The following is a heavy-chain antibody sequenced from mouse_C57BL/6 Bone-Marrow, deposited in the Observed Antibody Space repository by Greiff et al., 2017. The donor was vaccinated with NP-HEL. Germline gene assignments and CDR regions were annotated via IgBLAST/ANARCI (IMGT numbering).Heavy chain of an antibody. CDR2: ISSGGSYT. J-gene: IGHJ3*01. CDR1: GFTFSSYG. Sequence: EVKLQESGGDLVKPGGSLKLSCAASGFTFSSYGMSWVRQTPDKRLEWVATISSGGSYTYYPDSVKGRFTISRDNAKNTLYLQMSSLKSEDTAMYYCARQGNWAWFAYWGQGTLVTVSA. CDR3: ARQGNWAWFAY. D-gene: IGHD4-1*01. V-gene: IGHV5-6*01.